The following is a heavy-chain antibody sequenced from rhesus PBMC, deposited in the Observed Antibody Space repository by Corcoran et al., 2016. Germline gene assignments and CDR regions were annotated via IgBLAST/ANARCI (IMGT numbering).Heavy chain of an antibody. J-gene: IGHJ4*01. CDR1: GGSISGYF. V-gene: IGHV4-165*02. Sequence: QVHLQESGPGLVKPSETLSLTCAVSGGSISGYFWHWNRPPPRTGLEWIGSIGGSSGSTYYNPSLKSRVTISADTSKNQFSLKLNSLAAADTAVYYCARGSNTFIVVIADYWGQGVLVTVSS. CDR2: IGGSSGST. CDR3: ARGSNTFIVVIADY. D-gene: IGHD3-28*01.